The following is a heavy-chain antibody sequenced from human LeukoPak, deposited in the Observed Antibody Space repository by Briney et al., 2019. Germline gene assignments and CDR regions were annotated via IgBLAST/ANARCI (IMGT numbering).Heavy chain of an antibody. CDR1: GFTFSSYG. CDR3: TKDPNGNYVGAFDP. D-gene: IGHD4-17*01. V-gene: IGHV3-23*01. Sequence: GGALTLSCAASGFTFSSYGMHWVRQAPGKGLEWVSSITGNHGATYNIDSVKGRFTISRDNSQNTLYLQMNSLRVEDTAVYYCTKDPNGNYVGAFDPWGQGTLVTVSS. CDR2: ITGNHGAT. J-gene: IGHJ5*02.